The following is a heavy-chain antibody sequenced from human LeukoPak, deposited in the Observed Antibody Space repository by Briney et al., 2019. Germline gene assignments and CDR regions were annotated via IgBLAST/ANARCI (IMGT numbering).Heavy chain of an antibody. V-gene: IGHV4-61*02. J-gene: IGHJ4*02. Sequence: SETLSLTCTVSGYSISSGTYYWSWIRQPAGEGLEWIGRIYTSGSTNYNPSFKSRVTISVDTSKNQFSLKLSSVTAADTAVYYCASTRSVAGTLDYWGQGTLVTVSS. D-gene: IGHD6-19*01. CDR1: GYSISSGTYY. CDR3: ASTRSVAGTLDY. CDR2: IYTSGST.